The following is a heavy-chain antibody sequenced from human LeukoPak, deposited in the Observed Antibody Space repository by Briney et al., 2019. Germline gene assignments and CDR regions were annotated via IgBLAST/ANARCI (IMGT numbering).Heavy chain of an antibody. Sequence: PSETLSLTCTVSGGSIRSYYWSWIRQPPGKGLEWIGYMYYSGSTNYNPSLKSRVTMSVDTSKNQFSLKLSSVTAADTAVYYCARDQYYYDSSGYYRFDYWGQGTLVTVSS. V-gene: IGHV4-59*12. CDR3: ARDQYYYDSSGYYRFDY. J-gene: IGHJ4*02. D-gene: IGHD3-22*01. CDR2: MYYSGST. CDR1: GGSIRSYY.